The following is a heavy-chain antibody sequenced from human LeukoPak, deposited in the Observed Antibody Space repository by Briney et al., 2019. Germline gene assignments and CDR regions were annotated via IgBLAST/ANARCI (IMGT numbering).Heavy chain of an antibody. V-gene: IGHV3-23*01. J-gene: IGHJ4*02. CDR3: ARSSYPLH. CDR1: GFTFSSYA. Sequence: GGSLRLSCAASGFTFSSYAMSWLRQAPGKGLEGVSAINGSCGSTYYADSVKGRFTISSDNSKNTLYLQMNILRAEDTAVSYCARSSYPLHGGQGTLVTVSS. CDR2: INGSCGST.